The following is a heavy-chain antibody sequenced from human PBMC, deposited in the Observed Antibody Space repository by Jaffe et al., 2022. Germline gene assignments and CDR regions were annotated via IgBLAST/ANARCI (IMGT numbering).Heavy chain of an antibody. J-gene: IGHJ3*02. D-gene: IGHD2-15*01. Sequence: EVQLVESGGGLVKPGGSLRLSCAASGFTFSSYSMNWVRQAPGKGLEWVSSISSSSSYIYYADSVKGRFTISRDNAKNSLYLQMNSLRAEDTAVYYCARGYCSGGSCYVSDAFDIWGQGTMVTVSS. CDR1: GFTFSSYS. CDR3: ARGYCSGGSCYVSDAFDI. CDR2: ISSSSSYI. V-gene: IGHV3-21*01.